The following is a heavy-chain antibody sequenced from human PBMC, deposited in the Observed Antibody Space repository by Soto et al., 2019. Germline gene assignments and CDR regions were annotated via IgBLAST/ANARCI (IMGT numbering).Heavy chain of an antibody. V-gene: IGHV3-13*01. CDR2: IGTAGDT. J-gene: IGHJ5*02. CDR3: ARDRSRSWFDP. D-gene: IGHD3-10*01. Sequence: PGGSLRLSCAASGFTLSGYDMRWVRQATGKGLEWVSGIGTAGDTYYAGSVKGRFTISRENAKNSLYLQMNSLRAEDTAVYYCARDRSRSWFDPWGQGTLVTVSS. CDR1: GFTLSGYD.